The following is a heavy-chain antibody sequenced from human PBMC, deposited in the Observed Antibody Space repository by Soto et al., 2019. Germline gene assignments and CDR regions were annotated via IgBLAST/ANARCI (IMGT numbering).Heavy chain of an antibody. D-gene: IGHD4-17*01. CDR1: GYIFPSCT. V-gene: IGHV1-18*01. J-gene: IGHJ4*02. CDR2: ISAYNGNI. CDR3: AIANYCDNDY. Sequence: QVQLVPSGAEVKKPGASVKVSCKAPGYIFPSCTISWVRQAPGQGLERMGWISAYNGNIKDAQKFQGRFTMTTDTSTSTAYMELRSLTSDDTAMYYCAIANYCDNDYWGQGTLVTVSS.